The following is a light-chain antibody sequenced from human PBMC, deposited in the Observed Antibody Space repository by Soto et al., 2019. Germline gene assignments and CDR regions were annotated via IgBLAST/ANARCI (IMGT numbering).Light chain of an antibody. CDR1: QSVSSN. J-gene: IGKJ1*01. Sequence: EIVMTQSPATLSVSPGERATLSCMASQSVSSNLAWYQQKPGQAPRLLIYGASTRATGIPARFSGSGSGTEFTLTISSLQSEDFAVYYCQQYNNWPPKTFGQGTKV. CDR3: QQYNNWPPKT. V-gene: IGKV3-15*01. CDR2: GAS.